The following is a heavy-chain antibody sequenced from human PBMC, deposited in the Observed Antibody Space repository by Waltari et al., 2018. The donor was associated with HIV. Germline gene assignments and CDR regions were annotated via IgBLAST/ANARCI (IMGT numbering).Heavy chain of an antibody. Sequence: VQLVQSGAEVKKPGAAVKVSCQASGYTFPSYDINWATQATGQGPEWMGWMNPNSGNTGYAQKFQGRVTMTRNTSISTAYMELSSLRSEDTAVYYCARGRYERHYCSGGSCYSDYWGQGTLVTVSS. CDR2: MNPNSGNT. V-gene: IGHV1-8*01. CDR1: GYTFPSYD. D-gene: IGHD2-15*01. J-gene: IGHJ4*02. CDR3: ARGRYERHYCSGGSCYSDY.